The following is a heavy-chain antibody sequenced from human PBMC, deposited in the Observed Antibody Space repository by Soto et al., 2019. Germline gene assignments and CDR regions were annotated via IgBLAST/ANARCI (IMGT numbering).Heavy chain of an antibody. Sequence: QVQLQQWGAGLLKPSETLSLTCAVYGGSFSGYYWTWIRQPPGTGLEWIGEINHSGSTNYNPSLKRRVPISVDTSKNQFSLKLTSVAAADTAVYYCARDTITGLFDYWGQGTLVTVSS. V-gene: IGHV4-34*01. CDR3: ARDTITGLFDY. J-gene: IGHJ4*02. CDR1: GGSFSGYY. CDR2: INHSGST. D-gene: IGHD2-8*02.